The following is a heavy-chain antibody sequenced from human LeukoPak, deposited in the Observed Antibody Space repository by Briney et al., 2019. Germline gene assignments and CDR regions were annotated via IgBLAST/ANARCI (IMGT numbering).Heavy chain of an antibody. J-gene: IGHJ3*02. CDR2: IIPIFGTA. CDR1: GGTFSSYA. D-gene: IGHD3-22*01. CDR3: ASPTTYYYDSSGYI. V-gene: IGHV1-69*05. Sequence: SVKVSCKASGGTFSSYAISWARQAPGQGLEWMGGIIPIFGTANYAQKFQGRVTITTDESTSTAYMELSSLRSEDTAVYYCASPTTYYYDSSGYIWGQGTMVTVSS.